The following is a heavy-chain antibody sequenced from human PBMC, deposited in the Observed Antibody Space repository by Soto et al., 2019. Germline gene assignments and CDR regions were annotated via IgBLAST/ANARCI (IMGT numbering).Heavy chain of an antibody. CDR3: ARSIVATIHWFDP. Sequence: PSETLSLTCTVSGGSISSYYWSWIRQPPGKGLEWIGYIYYSGSTNYNPSLKSRVTISVDTSKNQFSLKLSSVTAADTAVYYCARSIVATIHWFDPRGQGNLVTVSS. D-gene: IGHD5-12*01. CDR1: GGSISSYY. CDR2: IYYSGST. V-gene: IGHV4-59*01. J-gene: IGHJ5*02.